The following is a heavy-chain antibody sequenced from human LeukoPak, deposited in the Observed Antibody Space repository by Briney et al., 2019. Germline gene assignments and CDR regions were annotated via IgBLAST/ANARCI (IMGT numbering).Heavy chain of an antibody. Sequence: ASVKVSCKASGYTFTSYAMHWVRQAPGQRLEWMGWINAGNGNTKYSQKFQGRVTITRDTSASTAYMELSSLRSEGTAVYYCARYYSGSYSDDYYYGMDVWGQGTTVTVSS. J-gene: IGHJ6*02. D-gene: IGHD1-26*01. V-gene: IGHV1-3*01. CDR1: GYTFTSYA. CDR2: INAGNGNT. CDR3: ARYYSGSYSDDYYYGMDV.